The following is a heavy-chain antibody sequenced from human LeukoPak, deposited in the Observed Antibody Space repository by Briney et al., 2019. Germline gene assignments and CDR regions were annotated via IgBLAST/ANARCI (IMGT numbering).Heavy chain of an antibody. J-gene: IGHJ5*01. CDR3: ARGVSGYYYFWFEG. CDR1: VGSFSGYY. CDR2: INHSGST. D-gene: IGHD3-22*01. V-gene: IGHV4-34*01. Sequence: SETLSLTCAVYVGSFSGYYWRWIRQPPGKGLEWIGEINHSGSTKYNPSLKSRVTISVDTSKNQFSLKLSSVTAADKAVYYCARGVSGYYYFWFEGRGHVVLVSFAS.